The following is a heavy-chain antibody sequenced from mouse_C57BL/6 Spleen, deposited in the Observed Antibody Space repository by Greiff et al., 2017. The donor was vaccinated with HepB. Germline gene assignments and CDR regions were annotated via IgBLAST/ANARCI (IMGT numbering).Heavy chain of an antibody. V-gene: IGHV1-15*01. D-gene: IGHD1-1*01. Sequence: VQLQQSGAELVRPGASVTLSCKASGYTFTDYEMHWVKQTPVHGLEWIGAIDPETGGTAYNQKFKGKAILTADKSSSTAYMELRSLTSEDSAVYYCTRGDYGSRAFAYWGQGTLVTVSA. CDR2: IDPETGGT. J-gene: IGHJ3*01. CDR3: TRGDYGSRAFAY. CDR1: GYTFTDYE.